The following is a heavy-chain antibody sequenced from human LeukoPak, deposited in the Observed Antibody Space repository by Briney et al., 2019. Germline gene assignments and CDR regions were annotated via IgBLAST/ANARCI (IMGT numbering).Heavy chain of an antibody. CDR1: GFTFSSYA. Sequence: GGSLRLSCAASGFTFSSYAMSWGRQAPGKGLGWVAAISGSGGSTYYADSVKGRFPIPRASSKNPLYLQVNSLRAEDTAVYYCAKDRVKSGYDFWSGYSRSKDYWGQGTLVTVSS. J-gene: IGHJ4*02. CDR2: ISGSGGST. CDR3: AKDRVKSGYDFWSGYSRSKDY. V-gene: IGHV3-23*01. D-gene: IGHD3-3*01.